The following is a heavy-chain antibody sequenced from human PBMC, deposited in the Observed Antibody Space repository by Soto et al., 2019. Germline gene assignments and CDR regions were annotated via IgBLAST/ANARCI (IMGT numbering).Heavy chain of an antibody. CDR2: IGTAGDT. Sequence: EVPLVESGGGLVQPGGSLRLSCAASGFTFSSYDMHWVRQATGKGLEWVSAIGTAGDTYYPGSVKGRFTISRENAKNSLYLQMNSLRAGDTAVYYCARPYYYGSGSYFDYWGQGTLVTVSS. D-gene: IGHD3-10*01. J-gene: IGHJ4*02. CDR1: GFTFSSYD. CDR3: ARPYYYGSGSYFDY. V-gene: IGHV3-13*04.